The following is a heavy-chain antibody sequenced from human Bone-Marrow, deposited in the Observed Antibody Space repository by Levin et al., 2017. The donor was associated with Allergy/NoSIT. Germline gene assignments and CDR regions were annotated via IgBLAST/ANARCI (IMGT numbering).Heavy chain of an antibody. J-gene: IGHJ4*02. CDR2: ISGNGGSA. Sequence: QRGESLKISCAASGFTFRSYAMSWVRQAPGKGLEWISAISGNGGSAYYADSVKGRFTISRDNFNNTLYLQMNSLRAEDTALYYCAKDRAAGRATVTPAYDFWGQGTLITVSS. D-gene: IGHD4-17*01. V-gene: IGHV3-23*01. CDR1: GFTFRSYA. CDR3: AKDRAAGRATVTPAYDF.